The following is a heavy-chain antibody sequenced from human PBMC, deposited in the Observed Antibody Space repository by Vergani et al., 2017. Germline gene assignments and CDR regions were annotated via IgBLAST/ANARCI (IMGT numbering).Heavy chain of an antibody. Sequence: QVQLVQSGAEVKKPGASVKVSCKASGYTFTGYYMHWVRQAPGQGLELMGWINPNSGGKNYAQKFQGRVTMTRDASISTAFMELSRLRSDDTAVYYYANYYDSSGYSIGWFDPWGQGTLVTVSS. D-gene: IGHD3-22*01. CDR3: ANYYDSSGYSIGWFDP. V-gene: IGHV1-2*02. CDR2: INPNSGGK. J-gene: IGHJ5*02. CDR1: GYTFTGYY.